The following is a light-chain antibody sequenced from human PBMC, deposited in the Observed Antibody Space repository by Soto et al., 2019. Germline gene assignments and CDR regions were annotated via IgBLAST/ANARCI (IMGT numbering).Light chain of an antibody. CDR1: QSVTSN. CDR3: QQYNTWPPGT. J-gene: IGKJ2*02. CDR2: GAS. V-gene: IGKV3-15*01. Sequence: EIVMTQSPGTLSVSPGERATLSCRASQSVTSNLAWYQQKPGHAPRLLIYGASTRATGIPARFSGSGSGTEFTLTISSLQSEDFAVYYCQQYNTWPPGTFGQGTKLEIK.